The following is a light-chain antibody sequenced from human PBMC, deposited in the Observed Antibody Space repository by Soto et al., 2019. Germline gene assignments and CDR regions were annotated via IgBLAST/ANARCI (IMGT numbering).Light chain of an antibody. CDR2: DAS. Sequence: EIVLTQSPATLSLSPGERVTLSCRASQSVSNSLAWYQQKPGQAPRLLIYDASNRATGIPARFSGSGSGTDFTLTISSLEPEDFAVYYCQQRSNWPSITFGQGTRLEIK. J-gene: IGKJ5*01. V-gene: IGKV3-11*01. CDR1: QSVSNS. CDR3: QQRSNWPSIT.